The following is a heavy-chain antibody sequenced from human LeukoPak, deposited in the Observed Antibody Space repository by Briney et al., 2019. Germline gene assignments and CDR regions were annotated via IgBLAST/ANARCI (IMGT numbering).Heavy chain of an antibody. CDR2: IYYSGST. CDR1: GGSISSSSYY. V-gene: IGHV4-39*07. CDR3: ASNIYCTNGVCKRDFFDY. J-gene: IGHJ4*02. Sequence: SETLSLTCTVSGGSISSSSYYWGWIRQPPGKGLEWIGSIYYSGSTYYNPSLKSRVTISVDTSKNQFSLKLSSVTAADTAVYYCASNIYCTNGVCKRDFFDYWGQGTLVTVSS. D-gene: IGHD2-8*01.